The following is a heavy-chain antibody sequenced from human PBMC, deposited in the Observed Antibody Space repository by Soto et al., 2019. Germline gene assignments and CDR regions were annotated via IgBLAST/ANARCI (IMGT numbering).Heavy chain of an antibody. D-gene: IGHD6-13*01. CDR2: IYYSGST. CDR3: ARAYSSSWGNWFDP. V-gene: IGHV4-59*01. CDR1: GGSISSYY. J-gene: IGHJ5*02. Sequence: SETLSLTCTVSGGSISSYYWSWIRQPPGKGLEWIGYIYYSGSTNYNPSLKSRVTISVDTSKNQFSLKLSSVTAADTAGYYCARAYSSSWGNWFDPWGQGTLVTVSS.